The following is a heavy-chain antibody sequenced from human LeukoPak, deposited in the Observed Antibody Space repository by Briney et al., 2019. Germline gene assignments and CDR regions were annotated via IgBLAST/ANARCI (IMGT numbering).Heavy chain of an antibody. D-gene: IGHD2-15*01. J-gene: IGHJ4*02. CDR3: ARDKMDDSPYYFDY. Sequence: GGSLRLSYAASGFTFSSYSMNWVRQAPGKGLEWVSSISSSSSYIYYADSVKGRFTISRDNAKNSLYLQMNSLRAEDTAVYYCARDKMDDSPYYFDYWGQGTLVTVSS. CDR1: GFTFSSYS. V-gene: IGHV3-21*01. CDR2: ISSSSSYI.